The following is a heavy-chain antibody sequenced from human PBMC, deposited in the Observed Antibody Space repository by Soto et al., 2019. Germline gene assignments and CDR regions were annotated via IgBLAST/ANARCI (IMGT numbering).Heavy chain of an antibody. J-gene: IGHJ4*02. CDR3: VRPVYVLNSRPPLDH. V-gene: IGHV3-74*03. CDR1: GFTFSRYW. D-gene: IGHD3-10*02. Sequence: SLRLSCLASGFTFSRYWMHWVRQAPGKGLVWVSRINTDKSTLTYADSVEGRFTISRDNAKNTLYLQMDSLRAEDTAVYYCVRPVYVLNSRPPLDHWGPGPLVTVSS. CDR2: INTDKSTL.